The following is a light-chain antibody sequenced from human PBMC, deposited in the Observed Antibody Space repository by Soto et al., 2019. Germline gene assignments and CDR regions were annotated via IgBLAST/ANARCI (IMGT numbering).Light chain of an antibody. CDR2: SNS. V-gene: IGLV1-44*01. CDR3: AAWDDRLNGVV. CDR1: STNIGRNT. Sequence: QSVLTQTPSASGTPGQRVSISCSGSSTNIGRNTVILYQQVPGTTPKVLIYSNSQRPSGVPDRFSGSKSGTSASLAISGLQSDDEADYYCAAWDDRLNGVVFGGGTTLTVI. J-gene: IGLJ2*01.